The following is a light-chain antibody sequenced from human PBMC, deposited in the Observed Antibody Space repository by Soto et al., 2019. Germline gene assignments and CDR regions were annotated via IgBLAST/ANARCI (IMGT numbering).Light chain of an antibody. Sequence: EIWVTQSPATLSLSPGERATLSGGTSQSINNNYLAWYQQKPGQAPRLLIYGISTRATGVPARFSGSGSGTGFTLSISSLQSEDFAVYSCQQYSQWPITFGQGTRLEI. CDR2: GIS. V-gene: IGKV3-15*01. J-gene: IGKJ5*01. CDR1: QSINNN. CDR3: QQYSQWPIT.